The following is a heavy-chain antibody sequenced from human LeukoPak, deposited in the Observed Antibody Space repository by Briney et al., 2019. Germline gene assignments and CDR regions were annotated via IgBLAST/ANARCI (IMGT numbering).Heavy chain of an antibody. D-gene: IGHD3-9*01. CDR3: ARVRLVTGYYCDY. J-gene: IGHJ4*02. Sequence: GGSLRLSCAASGFTFSSYWMYWVRQAPGKGLVWVSRINSDGSSTSYADSVKGRFTISRDNAKNTLYLQMNSLRAEDTAVYCCARVRLVTGYYCDYWGQGTLVTVSS. V-gene: IGHV3-74*01. CDR1: GFTFSSYW. CDR2: INSDGSST.